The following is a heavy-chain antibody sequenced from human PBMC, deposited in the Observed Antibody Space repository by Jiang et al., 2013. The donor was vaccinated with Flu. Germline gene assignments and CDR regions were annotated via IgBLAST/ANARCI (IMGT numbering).Heavy chain of an antibody. CDR2: IIPIFDTA. D-gene: IGHD4-23*01. CDR1: FSSYA. V-gene: IGHV1-69*06. CDR3: ARDRGRIRGLWGGDYGGNPSPPVFDY. Sequence: FSSYAISWVRQAPGQGLEWMGGIIPIFDTANYAQKFRGRVTITADKSTSTAYMELSSLRSEDTAVYYCARDRGRIRGLWGGDYGGNPSPPVFDYWGQGTLVTVSS. J-gene: IGHJ4*02.